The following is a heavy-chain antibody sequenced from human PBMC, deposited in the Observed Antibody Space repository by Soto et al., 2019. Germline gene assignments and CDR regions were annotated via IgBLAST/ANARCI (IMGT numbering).Heavy chain of an antibody. Sequence: KSSETLSLTCSVSGDSISRIDYYWTWIRQHPEKGLEWIGNIYFRGNTYYSPSLESRLTISVDTSKNQFSLKLTSVTAADTAVYYCAREGGSYDSGGYLIRGPFDIWGQGTMVTVSS. CDR1: GDSISRIDYY. D-gene: IGHD3-22*01. J-gene: IGHJ3*02. CDR2: IYFRGNT. CDR3: AREGGSYDSGGYLIRGPFDI. V-gene: IGHV4-31*03.